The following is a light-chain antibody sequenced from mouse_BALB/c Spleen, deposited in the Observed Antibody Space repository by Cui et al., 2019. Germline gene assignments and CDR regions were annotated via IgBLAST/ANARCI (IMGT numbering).Light chain of an antibody. Sequence: QIVLTQYPAMMSATRGARVTKTCTASSSVSSSYLHWYQQKPGSSPKLWIYSTSNLASGVPARFSGSGSGTSYSLTISSMEAEDAATYYCQQYHSSPFTFGSGTKLEIK. J-gene: IGKJ4*01. CDR1: SSVSSSY. CDR2: STS. V-gene: IGKV4-74*01. CDR3: QQYHSSPFT.